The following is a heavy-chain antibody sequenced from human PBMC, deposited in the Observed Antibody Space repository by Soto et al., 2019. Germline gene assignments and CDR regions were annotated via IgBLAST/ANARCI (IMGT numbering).Heavy chain of an antibody. D-gene: IGHD3-10*01. CDR3: ARDYRVRGLRMHYGMDV. CDR1: GFTFSSYD. J-gene: IGHJ6*02. Sequence: GGSLRLSCAASGFTFSSYDMHWVRQATGKGLEWVSAIGTAGDTYYPGSVKGRFTISRENAKNSLYLQMNSLRAEDTAVYYCARDYRVRGLRMHYGMDVWGQGTTVTVSS. V-gene: IGHV3-13*01. CDR2: IGTAGDT.